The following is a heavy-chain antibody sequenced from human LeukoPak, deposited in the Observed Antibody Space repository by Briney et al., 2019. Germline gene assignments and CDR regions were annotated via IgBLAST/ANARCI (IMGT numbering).Heavy chain of an antibody. V-gene: IGHV4-30-2*01. CDR3: ARGNNYYDSSGLPVDI. J-gene: IGHJ3*02. D-gene: IGHD3-22*01. CDR2: IYHSGST. Sequence: SQTLSLTCAVSGGSISSGGYSWSWIRQPPGKGLEWIGYIYHSGSTYYNPSLKSRVTISVDRSKNQFSLKLSSVTAADTAVYYCARGNNYYDSSGLPVDIWGQGTMVTVSS. CDR1: GGSISSGGYS.